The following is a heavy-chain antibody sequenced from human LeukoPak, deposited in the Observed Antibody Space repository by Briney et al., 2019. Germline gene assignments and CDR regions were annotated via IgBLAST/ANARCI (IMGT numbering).Heavy chain of an antibody. CDR2: IDTAGNT. CDR1: GFIFSTYD. J-gene: IGHJ3*02. D-gene: IGHD3-16*01. CDR3: ARTSKVTSVMDI. Sequence: AGRSLRLSCAASGFIFSTYDMHWVRQATGKGLEWVSAIDTAGNTFYPGSVRGRFTISRENAKNSLYLQMNNVRAGDTAVYYCARTSKVTSVMDIWGQGTMVTVSS. V-gene: IGHV3-13*04.